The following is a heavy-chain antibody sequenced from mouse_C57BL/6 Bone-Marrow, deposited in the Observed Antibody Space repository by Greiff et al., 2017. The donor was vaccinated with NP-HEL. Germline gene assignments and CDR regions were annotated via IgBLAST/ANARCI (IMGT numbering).Heavy chain of an antibody. D-gene: IGHD1-1*01. CDR1: GYTFTSYW. J-gene: IGHJ1*03. V-gene: IGHV1-64*01. CDR3: AREASYYYGSRHWYFDV. CDR2: IHPNSGST. Sequence: QVQLQQPGAELVKPGASVKLSCKASGYTFTSYWMHWVKQRPGQGLEWIGMIHPNSGSTNYNEKFKSKATLTVDKSSSTAYMQLSSLTSEDSAVYYCAREASYYYGSRHWYFDVWGTGTTVTVSS.